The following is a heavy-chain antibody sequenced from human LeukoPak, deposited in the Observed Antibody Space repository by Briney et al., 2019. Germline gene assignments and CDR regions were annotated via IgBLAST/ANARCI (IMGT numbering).Heavy chain of an antibody. V-gene: IGHV3-30*04. Sequence: TGGSLRLSCAASGFTFSSYAMHWVRQAPGKGLEWVAVISYDGSNKYYADSVKGRFTISRDNSKNTLYLQMNSLRAEDTAVYYCAKDHKRGYTGYYFDYWGQGTLVTVSS. CDR3: AKDHKRGYTGYYFDY. D-gene: IGHD5-12*01. J-gene: IGHJ4*02. CDR1: GFTFSSYA. CDR2: ISYDGSNK.